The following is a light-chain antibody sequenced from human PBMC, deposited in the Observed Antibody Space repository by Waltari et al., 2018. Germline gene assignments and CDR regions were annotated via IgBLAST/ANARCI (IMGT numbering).Light chain of an antibody. Sequence: QSALTQPASVSGSPGQSVTIFCAGTSNDVGGYNSVSWYQEHPGQAPRVIIYDVSYRPSGVSDRFSGSKCGNTASLTISGLQAEDEADYYCSSQSSNDVVLFGGRTKLTVL. J-gene: IGLJ2*01. CDR1: SNDVGGYNS. V-gene: IGLV2-14*01. CDR2: DVS. CDR3: SSQSSNDVVL.